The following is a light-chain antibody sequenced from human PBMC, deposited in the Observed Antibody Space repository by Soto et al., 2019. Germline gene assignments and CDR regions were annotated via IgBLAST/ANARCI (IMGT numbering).Light chain of an antibody. V-gene: IGLV2-23*01. CDR2: EAT. Sequence: QSALTQPASVSGSPGQSITITCTGTSRDVGGYNLVSWYQQYAGKAPKLIIYEATERPSGVSDRLSGSKSGNTASLTISGLQAEDEADYYCCSYAGSSTYVFGTGTKLTVL. CDR1: SRDVGGYNL. CDR3: CSYAGSSTYV. J-gene: IGLJ1*01.